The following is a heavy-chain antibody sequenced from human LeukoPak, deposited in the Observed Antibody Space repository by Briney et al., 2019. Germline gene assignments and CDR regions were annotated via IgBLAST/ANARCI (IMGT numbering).Heavy chain of an antibody. CDR3: ARRPVSSYYDSSGYTYYFDY. J-gene: IGHJ4*02. CDR1: GYSFISYW. D-gene: IGHD3-22*01. CDR2: IYPGDSDT. Sequence: GESLKISCKASGYSFISYWIGWVRQMPGKGLEWMGIIYPGDSDTRYSPSFQGQVTITADKSISTAYLQWSSLNASDTAMYYCARRPVSSYYDSSGYTYYFDYWGQGTLVTVSS. V-gene: IGHV5-51*01.